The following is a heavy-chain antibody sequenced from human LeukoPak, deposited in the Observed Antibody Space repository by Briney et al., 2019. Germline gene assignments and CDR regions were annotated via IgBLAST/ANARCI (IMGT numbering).Heavy chain of an antibody. CDR3: ARQGPGYCSSTSCYGVGY. CDR2: INTNTGNP. CDR1: GYTFTSHA. Sequence: ASVKVSCKASGYTFTSHAMNWVRQAPGQGLEWMGWINTNTGNPTYAQAFTGRFVFSFDTSVSTAYLQISSLKDEETAVYYCARQGPGYCSSTSCYGVGYWGQGTLVNVSS. J-gene: IGHJ4*02. D-gene: IGHD2-2*01. V-gene: IGHV7-4-1*02.